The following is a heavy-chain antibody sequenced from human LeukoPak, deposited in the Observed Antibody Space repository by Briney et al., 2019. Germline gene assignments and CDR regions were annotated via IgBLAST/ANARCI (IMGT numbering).Heavy chain of an antibody. CDR1: GFTLSNYD. J-gene: IGHJ4*02. Sequence: GGSLRLSCAASGFTLSNYDMHWVRQATGKGLEWVSGIGTVGDTYYAGSVKGRFTISRENAKNSLYLQMNSLRAGDTAVYYCARGLTGTTPTFDYWGQGTLVTVSS. D-gene: IGHD1-7*01. CDR2: IGTVGDT. CDR3: ARGLTGTTPTFDY. V-gene: IGHV3-13*04.